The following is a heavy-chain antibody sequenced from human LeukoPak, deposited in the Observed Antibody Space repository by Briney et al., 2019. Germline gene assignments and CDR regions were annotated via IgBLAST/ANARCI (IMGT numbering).Heavy chain of an antibody. V-gene: IGHV4-4*07. Sequence: PSETLSLTCTVSGHSMSSFIWTWIRQPAGKGLEWIGHMYITGDTYYNPSLESRVSLSIDTSKNQFSLKLTSVTAADTAVYYCARSSNYASDIWGQGTMVSVSS. CDR1: GHSMSSFI. CDR2: MYITGDT. D-gene: IGHD2-2*01. CDR3: ARSSNYASDI. J-gene: IGHJ3*02.